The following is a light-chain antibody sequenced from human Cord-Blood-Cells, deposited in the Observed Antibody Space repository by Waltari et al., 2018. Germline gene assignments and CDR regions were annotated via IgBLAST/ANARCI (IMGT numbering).Light chain of an antibody. CDR2: DAS. V-gene: IGKV3-11*01. J-gene: IGKJ4*01. CDR3: QQRSNWPGT. CDR1: QSVSSY. Sequence: EIVLTQSPATLSLSPGARATLSCRASQSVSSYLAWYQKKPRQAPRLLIYDASNRATGIPARFSGSGSGTDFTLTISSLEPEDFAVYYCQQRSNWPGTFGGGTKVEIK.